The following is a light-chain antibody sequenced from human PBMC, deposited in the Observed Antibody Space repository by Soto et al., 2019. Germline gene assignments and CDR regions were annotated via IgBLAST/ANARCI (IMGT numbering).Light chain of an antibody. CDR2: VAS. CDR1: RYIRTA. J-gene: IGKJ1*01. CDR3: LQDYKYPWT. Sequence: IQMTQSPSSLSASVGDRVTITCRASRYIRTALSWYQHRPGQAPKVLICVASSLQSGVPSRFSGSGYGTDFTLTISSLQPEDFATYYCLQDYKYPWTFGQGTKVEIK. V-gene: IGKV1-6*01.